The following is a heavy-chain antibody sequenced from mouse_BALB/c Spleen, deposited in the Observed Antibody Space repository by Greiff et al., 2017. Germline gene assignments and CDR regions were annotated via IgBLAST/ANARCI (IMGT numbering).Heavy chain of an antibody. CDR2: ISSGGSYT. Sequence: EVKLMESGGGLVKPGGSLKLSCAASGFTFSSYTMSWVRQTPEKRLEWVATISSGGSYTYYPDSVKGRFTISRDNAKNTLYLQMSSLKSEDTAMYYCTRDGTPYYFDYWGQGTTLTVSS. D-gene: IGHD4-1*01. CDR1: GFTFSSYT. CDR3: TRDGTPYYFDY. V-gene: IGHV5-6-4*01. J-gene: IGHJ2*01.